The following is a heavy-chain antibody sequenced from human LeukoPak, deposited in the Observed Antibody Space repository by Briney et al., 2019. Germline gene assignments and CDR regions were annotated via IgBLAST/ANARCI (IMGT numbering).Heavy chain of an antibody. CDR2: IFHTGST. CDR1: GGSIGYFY. CDR3: ARQVQLERRGNAFDI. Sequence: PSETLSLTCTVSGGSIGYFYWSWIRQSPGKGLEWIGYIFHTGSTTYNPSLKSRVTISIDTSKNQFSLRLDSVTAADTAVYYCARQVQLERRGNAFDIWGQGTMVTVSS. V-gene: IGHV4-59*08. J-gene: IGHJ3*02. D-gene: IGHD1-1*01.